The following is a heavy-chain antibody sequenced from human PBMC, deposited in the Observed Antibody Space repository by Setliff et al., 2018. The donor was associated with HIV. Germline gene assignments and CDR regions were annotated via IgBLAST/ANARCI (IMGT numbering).Heavy chain of an antibody. CDR2: VNPEDGES. V-gene: IGHV1-69-2*01. J-gene: IGHJ5*02. CDR1: GYILSEFY. D-gene: IGHD3-16*01. CDR3: ASSGGGWYNWFDP. Sequence: VKVSCTTSGYILSEFYIHWVQQAPGKGLEWVGRVNPEDGESIYAEKFQGRVTMTADTSTYTAYMELSSLRFDDTAVYYCASSGGGWYNWFDPWGQGTPVTVSS.